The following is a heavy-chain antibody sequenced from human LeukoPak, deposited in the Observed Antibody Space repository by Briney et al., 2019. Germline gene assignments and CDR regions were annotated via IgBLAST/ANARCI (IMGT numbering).Heavy chain of an antibody. V-gene: IGHV1-18*01. CDR1: GYTFTNYG. D-gene: IGHD3-10*01. CDR2: ISTYIGNT. J-gene: IGHJ5*02. CDR3: ARGAVRGLRNWFDP. Sequence: ASVKVSCKASGYTFTNYGINWVRQAPGQGLEWMGWISTYIGNTNYAQNLQGRVTMTTDTSTSTAYMELRSLRSDDTAVYYCARGAVRGLRNWFDPWGQGTLVTVSS.